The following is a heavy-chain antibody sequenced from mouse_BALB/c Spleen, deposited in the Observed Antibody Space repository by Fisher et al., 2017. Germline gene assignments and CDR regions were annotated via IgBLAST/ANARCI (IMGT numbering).Heavy chain of an antibody. V-gene: IGHV14-4*01. J-gene: IGHJ4*01. CDR3: REEGLYEGDY. D-gene: IGHD2-3*01. Sequence: KFKGKATITADTSSNTAYLQLSSLTSEDTAVYYCREEGLYEGDYWGQGTSVTVSS.